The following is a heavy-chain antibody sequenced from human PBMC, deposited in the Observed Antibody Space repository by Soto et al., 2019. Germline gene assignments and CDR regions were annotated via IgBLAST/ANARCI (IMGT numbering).Heavy chain of an antibody. J-gene: IGHJ4*02. V-gene: IGHV1-18*01. D-gene: IGHD1-26*01. CDR2: ISGYSGNI. CDR1: GYTFTNYG. Sequence: GASVKVSCKASGYTFTNYGISWVRQAPGQGLEWMGWISGYSGNINYAQNLQGRVTMTTDTSTSTAYMELRSLRSDDTAVYYCARTTIRELPDFDFWGQGTLVTVSS. CDR3: ARTTIRELPDFDF.